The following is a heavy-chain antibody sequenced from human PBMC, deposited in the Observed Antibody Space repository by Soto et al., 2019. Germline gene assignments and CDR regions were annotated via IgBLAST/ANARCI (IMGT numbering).Heavy chain of an antibody. J-gene: IGHJ2*01. CDR1: GYTFTSYA. Sequence: ASVKVSCKASGYTFTSYAMHWVRQSPGQRLEWMGWINAGNGNTKYSQKFQGRVTITRDTSASTAYMELSSLRSEDTAVYYCARASVVTPLWYFDLWGRGTLVTVSS. CDR3: ARASVVTPLWYFDL. D-gene: IGHD2-15*01. V-gene: IGHV1-3*01. CDR2: INAGNGNT.